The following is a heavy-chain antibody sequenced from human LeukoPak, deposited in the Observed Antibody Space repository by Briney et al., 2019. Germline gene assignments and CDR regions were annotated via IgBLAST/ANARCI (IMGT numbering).Heavy chain of an antibody. Sequence: GGSLRLSCAASGFTFSSYSMNWVRQAPGKGLEWVSSISSSSSYIYYADSVKGRLTISRDNAKNSLYLQMNSLRAEDTAVYYCARGSQQLVGFDYWGQGTLVTVSS. CDR1: GFTFSSYS. V-gene: IGHV3-21*01. D-gene: IGHD6-13*01. J-gene: IGHJ4*02. CDR2: ISSSSSYI. CDR3: ARGSQQLVGFDY.